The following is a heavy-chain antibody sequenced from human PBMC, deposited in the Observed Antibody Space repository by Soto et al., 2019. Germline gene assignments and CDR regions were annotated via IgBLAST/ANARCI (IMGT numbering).Heavy chain of an antibody. V-gene: IGHV4-39*01. CDR3: ARLRSSSWYSDY. CDR2: IYYSGST. Sequence: PSETLSLTCTVSGGSISSSSYYWGWIRQPPGKGLEWIGSIYYSGSTYYNPSLKSRVTISVDTSKNQFSLKLSSVTAADTAVYYCARLRSSSWYSDYWGQGTLVTVSS. D-gene: IGHD6-13*01. J-gene: IGHJ4*02. CDR1: GGSISSSSYY.